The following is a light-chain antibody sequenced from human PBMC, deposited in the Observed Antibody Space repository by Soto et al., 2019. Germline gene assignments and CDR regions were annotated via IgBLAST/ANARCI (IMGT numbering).Light chain of an antibody. CDR3: QLFGGSPTGGS. J-gene: IGKJ4*01. CDR2: GAS. CDR1: HSVNDNH. Sequence: VVLPQSPGTLSLSPGARATLASRASHSVNDNHLARYQQKGGQAPRLLIYGASTRATGVPERFSGSGFGTAYSLIVYRREPEGCALYYCQLFGGSPTGGSFGGGTTLEI. V-gene: IGKV3-20*01.